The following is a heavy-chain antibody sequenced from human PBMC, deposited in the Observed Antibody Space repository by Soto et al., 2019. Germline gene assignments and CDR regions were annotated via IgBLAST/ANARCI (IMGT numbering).Heavy chain of an antibody. CDR2: ISYYGTNE. CDR1: GFTFSGYG. D-gene: IGHD1-26*01. V-gene: IGHV3-30*18. CDR3: AKEDPSGRYSLHY. Sequence: GGSLRLSCEASGFTFSGYGMHWVRQAPGKGLEWVAVISYYGTNEYYEDSVKGRFTISRDNSKNTLYLQMNSLRIEDTAVYFCAKEDPSGRYSLHYWGQGSKVTVYS. J-gene: IGHJ4*02.